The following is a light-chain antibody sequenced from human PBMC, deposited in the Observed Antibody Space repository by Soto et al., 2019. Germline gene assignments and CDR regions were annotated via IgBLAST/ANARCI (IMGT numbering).Light chain of an antibody. V-gene: IGKV1-5*01. CDR1: RNIKIY. J-gene: IGKJ3*01. Sequence: DIQMTQSPSILSASVGDRVTITCRASRNIKIYLAWYQLKVGKAPKLLMSLASKLESGVPSRFSGSGSGTEFTLTISGLQPDDFATYYCQQYEGFPTFGPGTKVDI. CDR2: LAS. CDR3: QQYEGFPT.